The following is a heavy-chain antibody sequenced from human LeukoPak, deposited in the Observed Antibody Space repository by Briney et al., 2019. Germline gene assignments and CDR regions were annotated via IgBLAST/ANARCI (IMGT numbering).Heavy chain of an antibody. D-gene: IGHD1-26*01. CDR3: AKMKGHPLPKYYMDV. CDR2: ISGSGDNT. CDR1: GFTFSGSA. J-gene: IGHJ6*01. Sequence: GGSLSLSCAASGFTFSGSAMSWVRRTPGKGLEWVSGISGSGDNTLYADSVKGRFTISRDNSKNTLYLEMNSLRAEDTAIYYCAKMKGHPLPKYYMDVWGQGTTVTVSS. V-gene: IGHV3-23*01.